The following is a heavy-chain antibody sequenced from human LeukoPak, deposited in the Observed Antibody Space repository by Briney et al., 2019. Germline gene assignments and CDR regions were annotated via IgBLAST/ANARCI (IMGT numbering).Heavy chain of an antibody. V-gene: IGHV1-2*02. CDR3: ARVDVVYAIWGNFGY. Sequence: GASVKVSCKASGYTLTGYYMHWVRQAPGQGLEWMGWINPNSGGTNYAQKFQGRVTMTRDTSISTAYMELSRLRSDDTAVYYCARVDVVYAIWGNFGYWGQGTLVTVSS. D-gene: IGHD2-8*02. CDR2: INPNSGGT. J-gene: IGHJ4*02. CDR1: GYTLTGYY.